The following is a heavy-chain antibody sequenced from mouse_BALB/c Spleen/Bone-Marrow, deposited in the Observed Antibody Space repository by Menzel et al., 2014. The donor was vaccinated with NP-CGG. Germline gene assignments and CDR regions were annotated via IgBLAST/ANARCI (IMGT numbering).Heavy chain of an antibody. J-gene: IGHJ2*01. V-gene: IGHV1S137*01. CDR1: GYTFTDYA. Sequence: VMLVESGAELVRPGVSVKISCKGSGYTFTDYAMHWVKQSHAKSLEWIGVISTYYGDATYNQKFEGKATMTVDKSSSTAYTELARLTSEDSAIYYCARDLDYWGQGTTLTVSS. CDR2: ISTYYGDA. CDR3: ARDLDY.